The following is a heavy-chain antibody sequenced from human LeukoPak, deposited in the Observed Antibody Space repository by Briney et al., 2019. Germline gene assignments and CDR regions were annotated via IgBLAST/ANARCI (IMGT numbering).Heavy chain of an antibody. D-gene: IGHD2-2*01. V-gene: IGHV3-30*04. CDR2: ISYDGSNK. CDR3: SRDEDIVVVPAAIGFDY. CDR1: GFTFSSYA. J-gene: IGHJ4*02. Sequence: PGRSLRLSCAASGFTFSSYAMHWVRQAPGKGLEWVAVISYDGSNKYYADSVKGRFTISRDNSKNTLYLQMNSLRAEYTAVYYCSRDEDIVVVPAAIGFDYWGQGTLVTVSS.